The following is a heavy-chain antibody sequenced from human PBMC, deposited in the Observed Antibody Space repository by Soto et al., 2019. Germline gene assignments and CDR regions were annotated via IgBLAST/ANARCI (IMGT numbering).Heavy chain of an antibody. V-gene: IGHV1-8*01. CDR3: ASYFHDFWSGYYSHYDAFDI. Sequence: QVQLVQSGAEVKKPGASVKVSCKASGYTFTSYDINWVRQATGQGLEWMGWMNPNSGNTGYAQKVHGRVTLTRNPSLRTHYMGLGSLISTDTAVYYRASYFHDFWSGYYSHYDAFDIWGQGTMVTVSS. CDR2: MNPNSGNT. J-gene: IGHJ3*02. CDR1: GYTFTSYD. D-gene: IGHD3-3*01.